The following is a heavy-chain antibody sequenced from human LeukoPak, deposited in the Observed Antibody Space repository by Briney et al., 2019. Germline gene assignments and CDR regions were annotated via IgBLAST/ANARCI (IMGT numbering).Heavy chain of an antibody. V-gene: IGHV1-2*02. Sequence: ASVKVSCKASGYTFTGYYMHWVRQAPGQGLEWMGWINPNSGGTNYAQKFQGRVTMTRDTSISTAYMELSRLRSDDTAVYYCARGDYGDYEPLGDFWGQGTLVTVSS. D-gene: IGHD4-17*01. J-gene: IGHJ4*02. CDR1: GYTFTGYY. CDR3: ARGDYGDYEPLGDF. CDR2: INPNSGGT.